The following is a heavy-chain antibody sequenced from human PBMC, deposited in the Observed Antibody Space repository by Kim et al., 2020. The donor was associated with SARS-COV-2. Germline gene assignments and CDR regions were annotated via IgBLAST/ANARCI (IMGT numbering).Heavy chain of an antibody. V-gene: IGHV1-18*01. CDR2: ISAYNGNT. J-gene: IGHJ4*02. D-gene: IGHD3-22*01. Sequence: ASVKVSCKASGYTFTSYGISWVRQAPGQGLEWMGWISAYNGNTNYAQKLQGRVTMTTDTSTSTAYMELRSLRSDDTAVYYCARALNYYDSSGYYLPDGFDCWGQGTLVTVSS. CDR3: ARALNYYDSSGYYLPDGFDC. CDR1: GYTFTSYG.